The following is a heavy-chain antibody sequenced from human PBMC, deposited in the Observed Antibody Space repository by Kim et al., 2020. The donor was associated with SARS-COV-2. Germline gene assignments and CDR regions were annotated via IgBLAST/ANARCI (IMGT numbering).Heavy chain of an antibody. CDR1: GGSISSYY. Sequence: SETLSLTCTVSGGSISSYYWSWIRQPPGKGLEWIGYIYYSGSTNYNPSLKSRVTISVDTSKNQFSLKLSSVTAADTAVYYCARVVVVAATRARYFDLWGRGTLVTVSS. D-gene: IGHD2-15*01. CDR2: IYYSGST. J-gene: IGHJ2*01. V-gene: IGHV4-59*01. CDR3: ARVVVVAATRARYFDL.